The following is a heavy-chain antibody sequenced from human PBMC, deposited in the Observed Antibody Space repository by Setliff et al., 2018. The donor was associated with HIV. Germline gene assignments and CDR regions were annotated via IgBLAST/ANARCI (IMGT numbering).Heavy chain of an antibody. CDR3: ARGLERTNALFGVLSIWLDS. CDR2: INQDGSEI. CDR1: GFTFSSCW. V-gene: IGHV3-7*03. Sequence: GGSLRLSCAASGFTFSSCWMSWVRQAPGKRLEWVANINQDGSEIHYVDSVKGRFTISRDNAKNSLYLHMNNLRVDDTAVYYCARGLERTNALFGVLSIWLDSWGQGTLVTVSS. D-gene: IGHD2-8*01. J-gene: IGHJ5*01.